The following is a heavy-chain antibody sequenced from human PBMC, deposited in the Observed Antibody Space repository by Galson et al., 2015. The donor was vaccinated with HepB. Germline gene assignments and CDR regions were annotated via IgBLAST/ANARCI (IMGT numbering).Heavy chain of an antibody. CDR1: GGSFSGYY. CDR2: INHSGST. Sequence: ETLSLSCAVDGGSFSGYYWSWIRQPPGKGLEWIGEINHSGSTNYNPSLKSRVTISVDTSKNQFSLKLSSVTAADTAVYYCARGVYSGYDYAYFDYWGQGTLVTVSS. V-gene: IGHV4-34*01. D-gene: IGHD5-12*01. CDR3: ARGVYSGYDYAYFDY. J-gene: IGHJ4*02.